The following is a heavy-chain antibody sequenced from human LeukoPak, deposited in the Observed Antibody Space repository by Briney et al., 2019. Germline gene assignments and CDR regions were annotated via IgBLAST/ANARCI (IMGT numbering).Heavy chain of an antibody. J-gene: IGHJ4*02. Sequence: GGSLRLSCAASGFTFDDYVMHWVRQVPGKGLEWVSGISWNRGIIDYADSVKGRFTISRDNAKNSLYLQMNSLRPEDMALYYCAKGYPRVVAGPFDYWGQGTLVTVSS. CDR1: GFTFDDYV. CDR2: ISWNRGII. CDR3: AKGYPRVVAGPFDY. D-gene: IGHD6-19*01. V-gene: IGHV3-9*03.